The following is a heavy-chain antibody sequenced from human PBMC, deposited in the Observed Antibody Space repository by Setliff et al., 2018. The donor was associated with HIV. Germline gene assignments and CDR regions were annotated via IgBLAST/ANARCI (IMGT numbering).Heavy chain of an antibody. J-gene: IGHJ4*02. D-gene: IGHD3-3*01. CDR3: ARVCPPVRYNFWSGYYPKAGYFDY. Sequence: SETLSLTCTVSGGPISTNDYYWGFIRQSPGKGLEWIASVHYGGSIFYNPSLKSRVSLSVGTSKRQFFLNLSSATTADTATYYCARVCPPVRYNFWSGYYPKAGYFDYWGQGTLVTVSS. CDR2: VHYGGSI. CDR1: GGPISTNDYY. V-gene: IGHV4-39*01.